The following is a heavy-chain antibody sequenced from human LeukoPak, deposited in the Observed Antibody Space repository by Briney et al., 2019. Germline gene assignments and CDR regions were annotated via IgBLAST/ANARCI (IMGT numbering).Heavy chain of an antibody. Sequence: GGSLRLSCAASGFTFSSYNMNWVRQAPGKGLEWIPSITRNSNYIYYADSVKGRFTISRDNGKSSLFLQMDSLRAEDTVIYFCARDPYSGNYGPYYYYYMDVWGKGTTVTVSS. J-gene: IGHJ6*03. D-gene: IGHD3-3*01. CDR2: ITRNSNYI. CDR3: ARDPYSGNYGPYYYYYMDV. V-gene: IGHV3-21*01. CDR1: GFTFSSYN.